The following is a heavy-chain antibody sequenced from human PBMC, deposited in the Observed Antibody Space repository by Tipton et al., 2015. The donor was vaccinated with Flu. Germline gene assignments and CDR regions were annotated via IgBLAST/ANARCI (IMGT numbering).Heavy chain of an antibody. D-gene: IGHD3-10*01. CDR2: IWYDGSNK. CDR3: ARDPGGGWFDP. Sequence: SLRLSCEASGFTFRSYGMQWVRQAPGKGLQWLGTIWYDGSNKFYADSVRGRFTISRDNSKNTLYLDITGLRVEDTAFHYCARDPGGGWFDPWGPGTLVSVSS. CDR1: GFTFRSYG. V-gene: IGHV3-33*01. J-gene: IGHJ5*02.